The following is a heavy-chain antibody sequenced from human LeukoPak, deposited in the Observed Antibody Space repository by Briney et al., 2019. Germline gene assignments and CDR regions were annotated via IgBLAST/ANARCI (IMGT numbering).Heavy chain of an antibody. V-gene: IGHV3-53*01. CDR3: AKDGADSSGWYSDY. D-gene: IGHD6-19*01. J-gene: IGHJ4*02. CDR2: IYSGGST. CDR1: GFTVSSNY. Sequence: GGSLRLSCAASGFTVSSNYMSWVRQAPGKGLEWVSVIYSGGSTYYADSVKGRFTISRDNAKNSLYLQMNSLRAEDTAVYYCAKDGADSSGWYSDYWGQGTLVTVSS.